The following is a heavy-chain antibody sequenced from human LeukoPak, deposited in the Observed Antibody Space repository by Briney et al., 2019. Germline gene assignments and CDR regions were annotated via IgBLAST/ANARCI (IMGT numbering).Heavy chain of an antibody. CDR1: GFTFSNYW. D-gene: IGHD3-10*01. J-gene: IGHJ4*02. CDR3: ARDKKSGESSEIDY. CDR2: INRDGSTT. Sequence: GGSLRLSCAASGFTFSNYWVHWVRQAPGKGLVWVSRINRDGSTTKYADSVKGRFTVSRDNAKNTLNLQMNGLRAEDTAVYYCARDKKSGESSEIDYWGQGTLVTVSS. V-gene: IGHV3-74*03.